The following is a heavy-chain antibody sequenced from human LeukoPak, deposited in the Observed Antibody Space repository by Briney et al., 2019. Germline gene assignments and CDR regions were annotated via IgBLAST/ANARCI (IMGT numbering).Heavy chain of an antibody. V-gene: IGHV4-59*08. Sequence: PSETLSLTCAVSGGPISTYYWSWIRQPPGKGLEWIGYVYYSGSTNYNPSLKSRVAISVDTSKNQFSLKLSSVTAADTAVYYCARRDSSGYYSWFDPWGQGTLVTVSS. CDR2: VYYSGST. CDR1: GGPISTYY. CDR3: ARRDSSGYYSWFDP. J-gene: IGHJ5*02. D-gene: IGHD3-22*01.